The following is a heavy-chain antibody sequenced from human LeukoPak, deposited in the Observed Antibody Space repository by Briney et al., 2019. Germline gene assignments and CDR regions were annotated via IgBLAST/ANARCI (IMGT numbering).Heavy chain of an antibody. CDR3: ARAGGIAAAGFVDV. CDR2: IYSGGST. V-gene: IGHV3-53*01. Sequence: PGGSLRLSCAASGFTVSSNYMSWVRQAAGKGLEWVSVIYSGGSTYYADSVKGRFTISRDNSKNTLYLQMNSLRAEDTAVYYCARAGGIAAAGFVDVWGKGTTVTVSS. CDR1: GFTVSSNY. D-gene: IGHD6-25*01. J-gene: IGHJ6*04.